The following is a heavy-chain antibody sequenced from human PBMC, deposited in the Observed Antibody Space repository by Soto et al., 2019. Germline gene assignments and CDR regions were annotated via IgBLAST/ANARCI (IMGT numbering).Heavy chain of an antibody. D-gene: IGHD3-10*01. CDR2: ISYDGSNK. Sequence: GGSLRLSCAASGFTFSSYAMHWVRQAPGKGLEWVAVISYDGSNKYYADSVKGRFTISRDNSENTLYLQMNNLRAEDTAIYFCAKASGESYPGSRLFDFWGQGTRVTSPQ. J-gene: IGHJ4*02. CDR1: GFTFSSYA. V-gene: IGHV3-30-3*01. CDR3: AKASGESYPGSRLFDF.